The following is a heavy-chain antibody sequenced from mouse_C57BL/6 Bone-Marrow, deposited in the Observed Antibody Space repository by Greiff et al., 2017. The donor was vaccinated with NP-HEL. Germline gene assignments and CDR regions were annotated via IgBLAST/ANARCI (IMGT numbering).Heavy chain of an antibody. Sequence: VKLMESGAELARPGASVKLSCKASGYTFTSYGISWVKQRTGQGLEWIGEIYPRSGNTYYNEKFKGKATLTADKSSSTAYMELRSLTSEDSAVYFCARAVPGYFDVWGTGTTVTVSS. J-gene: IGHJ1*03. CDR2: IYPRSGNT. CDR1: GYTFTSYG. CDR3: ARAVPGYFDV. V-gene: IGHV1-81*01. D-gene: IGHD1-1*01.